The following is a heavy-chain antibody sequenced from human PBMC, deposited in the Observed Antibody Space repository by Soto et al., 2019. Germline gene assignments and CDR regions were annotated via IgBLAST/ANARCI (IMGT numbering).Heavy chain of an antibody. CDR3: ARGEQYSGRIFDY. D-gene: IGHD1-26*01. CDR1: GDSVSSNSAG. V-gene: IGHV6-1*01. J-gene: IGHJ4*01. CDR2: TYYRSKWYY. Sequence: SQTLSLTCAITGDSVSSNSAGWSWVRQSPSRGLEWLGRTYYRSKWYYEYAVSVRGRVTINPDTSKNQYSLQMNSVTPEDTAVYFCARGEQYSGRIFDYWGQGTLVTVSS.